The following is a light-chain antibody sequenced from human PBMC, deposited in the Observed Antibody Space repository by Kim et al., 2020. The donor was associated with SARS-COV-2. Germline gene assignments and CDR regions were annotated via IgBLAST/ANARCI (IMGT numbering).Light chain of an antibody. J-gene: IGLJ2*01. Sequence: QSVLTQPPSVSGTPGQRVTISCSGSSSNIGSNAVAWYQQLPGTAPKLLIYTNNQRPSGVPDRFSGSKSGTSASLAINGLQSQDEADYYCAAWDDSLNGRGVFGGGTKVTVL. CDR1: SSNIGSNA. CDR3: AAWDDSLNGRGV. CDR2: TNN. V-gene: IGLV1-44*01.